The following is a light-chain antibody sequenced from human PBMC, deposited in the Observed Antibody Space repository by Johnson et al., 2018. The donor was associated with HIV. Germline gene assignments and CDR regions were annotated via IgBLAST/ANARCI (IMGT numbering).Light chain of an antibody. V-gene: IGLV1-51*02. CDR1: SSNIGNNY. J-gene: IGLJ1*01. CDR3: GTWDSGLSAGV. Sequence: QSVLTQPPSVSAAPGQKVTISCSGSSSNIGNNYVSWYQQLPGTAPKLLIYENNKRPSGIPDRFSGSKSGTSATLGITGLKTGDEADYYCGTWDSGLSAGVFGTGTKVTVL. CDR2: ENN.